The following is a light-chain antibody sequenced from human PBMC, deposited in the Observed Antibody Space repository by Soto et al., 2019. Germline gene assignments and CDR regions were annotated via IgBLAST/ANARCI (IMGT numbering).Light chain of an antibody. Sequence: EIVMTQSPATLSVSPGERATLSCRASQSVSNNLAWYQQKPGQAPRLLIYHASTGATGIPARFSVSGSGTEYTLTISSVQSEEFAVYYCQQDNEWQLSFVGWTKVQIK. CDR2: HAS. CDR1: QSVSNN. CDR3: QQDNEWQLS. J-gene: IGKJ4*02. V-gene: IGKV3-15*01.